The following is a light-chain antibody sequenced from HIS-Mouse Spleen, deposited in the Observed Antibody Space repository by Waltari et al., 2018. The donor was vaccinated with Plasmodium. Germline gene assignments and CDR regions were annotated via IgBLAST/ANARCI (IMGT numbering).Light chain of an antibody. Sequence: DIVMTQSTATLSVPPGERATLSCRASQRGSSNLAWYQQKPGQAPRLLIYGASTRATGIPARFSGSGSGTEFTLTISSLQSEDFAVYYCQQYNNWPPDTFGQGTKLEIK. V-gene: IGKV3-15*01. CDR2: GAS. CDR1: QRGSSN. CDR3: QQYNNWPPDT. J-gene: IGKJ2*01.